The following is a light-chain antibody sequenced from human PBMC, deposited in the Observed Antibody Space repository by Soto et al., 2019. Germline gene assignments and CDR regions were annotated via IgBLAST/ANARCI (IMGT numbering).Light chain of an antibody. CDR2: RAS. J-gene: IGKJ2*01. Sequence: AIRMTQSPSSFSASTGDRVTITCRATQGISNYLAWYQQKPGKAPKLLIYRASVLESGVPSRFIGCGSGTNFSLTISYLQSEDFATYYCQQYNSFPQTFGQGTKLEIK. CDR1: QGISNY. V-gene: IGKV1-8*01. CDR3: QQYNSFPQT.